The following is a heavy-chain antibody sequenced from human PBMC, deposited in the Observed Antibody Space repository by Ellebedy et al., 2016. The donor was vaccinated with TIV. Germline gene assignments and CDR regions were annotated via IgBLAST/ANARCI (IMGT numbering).Heavy chain of an antibody. D-gene: IGHD5-24*01. J-gene: IGHJ6*02. CDR3: ARVIEMATIDGMDV. CDR1: GFTFSSYS. V-gene: IGHV3-48*02. CDR2: ISSSSSTI. Sequence: GGSLRLXXAASGFTFSSYSMNWVRQAPGKGLEWVSYISSSSSTIYYADSVKGRFTISRDNAKNSLYLQMNSLRDEDTAVYYCARVIEMATIDGMDVWGQGTTVTVSS.